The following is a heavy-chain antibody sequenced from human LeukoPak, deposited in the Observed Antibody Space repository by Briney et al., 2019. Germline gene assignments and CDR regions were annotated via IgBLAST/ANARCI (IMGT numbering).Heavy chain of an antibody. Sequence: SQTLSLTCTVSGGSISSGGYYWSWSRQHPGKGLEWIGYIYYSGSTYYNPSLKSRVTISVDTSKNQFSLKLSSVTAADTAVYYCARAPGSMEAFDIWGQGTTVTVSS. CDR1: GGSISSGGYY. D-gene: IGHD1-1*01. CDR2: IYYSGST. CDR3: ARAPGSMEAFDI. V-gene: IGHV4-31*03. J-gene: IGHJ3*02.